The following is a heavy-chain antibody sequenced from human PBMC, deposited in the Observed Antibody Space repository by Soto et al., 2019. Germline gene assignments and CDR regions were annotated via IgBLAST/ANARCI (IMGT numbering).Heavy chain of an antibody. J-gene: IGHJ6*02. V-gene: IGHV3-33*01. CDR3: ARSPYTTGYHYRMDV. Sequence: SLSCAASGFSFSLYGMQWVRQAPGKGLEWVAVIWYDGSNKYYADSVKGRFTISRDNSKNTLYLQMNSLRAEDTAVYYCARSPYTTGYHYRMDVWGQGNTVTVSS. CDR2: IWYDGSNK. CDR1: GFSFSLYG. D-gene: IGHD2-8*01.